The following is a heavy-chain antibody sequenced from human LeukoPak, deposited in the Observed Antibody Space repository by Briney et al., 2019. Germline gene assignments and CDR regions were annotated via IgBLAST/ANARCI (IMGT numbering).Heavy chain of an antibody. J-gene: IGHJ6*02. CDR3: AKELRYGGSYSYYYYGMDV. CDR1: GFTFSTYA. CDR2: ISYDGSNK. D-gene: IGHD1-26*01. Sequence: GGSLRLSCAASGFTFSTYAMTWVRQAPGKGLEWVAVISYDGSNKYYADSVKGRFTISRDNSKNTLYLQMNSLRAEDTAVYYCAKELRYGGSYSYYYYGMDVWGQGTTVTVSS. V-gene: IGHV3-30*18.